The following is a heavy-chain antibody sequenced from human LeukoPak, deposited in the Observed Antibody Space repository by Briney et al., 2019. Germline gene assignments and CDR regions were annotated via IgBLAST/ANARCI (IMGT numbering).Heavy chain of an antibody. CDR1: GYSISSGYY. CDR2: FFYSGST. CDR3: ARSYGDYVNEGYFDY. J-gene: IGHJ4*02. D-gene: IGHD4-17*01. Sequence: SETLSLTCTVSGYSISSGYYWSWIRQPPGKGLEWIGYFFYSGSTNYNPSFKSRVTISVDTSKNQFSLKVSSVTAADTAVYYCARSYGDYVNEGYFDYWGQGTLVTVSA. V-gene: IGHV4-61*01.